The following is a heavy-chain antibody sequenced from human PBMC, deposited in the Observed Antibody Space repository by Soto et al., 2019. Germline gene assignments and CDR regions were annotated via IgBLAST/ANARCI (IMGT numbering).Heavy chain of an antibody. V-gene: IGHV3-30*18. CDR2: ISYDGSNK. CDR1: GFTFSSYG. CDR3: AKSMSPSRATTTRDAFDI. Sequence: QVQLVESGGGVVQPGRSLRLSCAASGFTFSSYGMHWVRQAPGKGLEWVAVISYDGSNKYYADSVKGRFTISRDNSKNTLYLQMNSLRAEDTAVYYCAKSMSPSRATTTRDAFDIWGQGTMVTVSS. D-gene: IGHD1-26*01. J-gene: IGHJ3*02.